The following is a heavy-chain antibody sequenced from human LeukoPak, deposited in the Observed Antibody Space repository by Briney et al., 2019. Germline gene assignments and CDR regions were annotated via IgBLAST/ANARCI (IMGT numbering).Heavy chain of an antibody. Sequence: GGSLRLSCAASGFTFSDYYMSWVRQAPGKGLEWVSSISSSSSYIYYADSVKGRFTISRDNAKNSLYLQMNSLRAEDTAVYYCARDRSWAFDIWGQGTMVTVSS. CDR2: ISSSSSYI. J-gene: IGHJ3*02. CDR1: GFTFSDYY. CDR3: ARDRSWAFDI. V-gene: IGHV3-21*01.